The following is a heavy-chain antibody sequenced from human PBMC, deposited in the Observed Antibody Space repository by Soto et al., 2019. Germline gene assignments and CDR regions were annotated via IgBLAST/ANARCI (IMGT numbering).Heavy chain of an antibody. CDR3: ARDNGTYGSGSFAH. J-gene: IGHJ4*02. CDR1: GFTFSSYA. Sequence: EVQLLESGGGLVQPGGSLRLSCAASGFTFSSYALSWVRQAPGKGLEWVSALSGTGDSADYANSVKGRFTISRDDSKTTLYLVMSSLRVEDTAIYYCARDNGTYGSGSFAHWGQGTLVTVSS. D-gene: IGHD3-10*01. V-gene: IGHV3-23*01. CDR2: LSGTGDSA.